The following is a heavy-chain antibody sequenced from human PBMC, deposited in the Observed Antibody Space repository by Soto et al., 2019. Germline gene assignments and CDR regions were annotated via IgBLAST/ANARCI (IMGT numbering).Heavy chain of an antibody. V-gene: IGHV4-31*11. Sequence: SETLSLTCAVSGGSISSGGYSWSWIRHHPGKGLEWIGYIYYSGSTYYNPSLKSRVTISVDTSKNQFSLKLSSVTAADTAVYYCASARGGLIDYWGQGTLVTVYS. CDR3: ASARGGLIDY. D-gene: IGHD5-12*01. J-gene: IGHJ4*02. CDR1: GGSISSGGYS. CDR2: IYYSGST.